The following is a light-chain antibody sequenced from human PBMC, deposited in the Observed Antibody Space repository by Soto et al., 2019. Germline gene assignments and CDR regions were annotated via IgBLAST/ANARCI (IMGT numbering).Light chain of an antibody. Sequence: QSALTQPASVSGSPGQSITISCSGITSDVGGYNYVSWYQQHPGKAPKLMIYEVRNRPSGVSNRLSGSKSGNTASLTISGLQADDEADYYCCSYTSSSIRVFGGGTKLTVL. V-gene: IGLV2-14*01. CDR2: EVR. CDR1: TSDVGGYNY. CDR3: CSYTSSSIRV. J-gene: IGLJ3*02.